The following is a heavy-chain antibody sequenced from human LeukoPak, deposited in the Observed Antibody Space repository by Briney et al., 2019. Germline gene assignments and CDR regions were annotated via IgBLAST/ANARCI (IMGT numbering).Heavy chain of an antibody. CDR3: ARTSMTIFDLDY. V-gene: IGHV3-21*01. Sequence: GSLRLSCAASGFTFSSYSMNWVRPAPGKGLEWVSSISSSSSYIYYADSVKGRFTISRDNAKNSLYLQMNSLRAEDTAVYYCARTSMTIFDLDYWGQGTLVTVSS. CDR1: GFTFSSYS. CDR2: ISSSSSYI. D-gene: IGHD3-3*01. J-gene: IGHJ4*02.